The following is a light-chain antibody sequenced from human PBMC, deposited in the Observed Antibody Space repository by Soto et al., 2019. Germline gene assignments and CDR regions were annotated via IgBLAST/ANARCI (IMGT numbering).Light chain of an antibody. CDR3: QQYRTYPFT. CDR1: QGIDNS. V-gene: IGKV1-16*02. Sequence: DIQVTQSPSSLSASVGDRVTITCRASQGIDNSLAWIQQRPGKAPRSLIYAASNLHRGVPSKFSASGSGTDFTLTISSLQPEDFATYYCQQYRTYPFTFGPGTKV. J-gene: IGKJ3*01. CDR2: AAS.